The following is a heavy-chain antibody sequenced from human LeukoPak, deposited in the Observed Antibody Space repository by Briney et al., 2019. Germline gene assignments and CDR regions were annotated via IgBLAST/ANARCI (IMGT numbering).Heavy chain of an antibody. CDR2: ISGSGGST. V-gene: IGHV3-23*01. Sequence: GGSLRLSCAASGFTFSSYVMSWVRQAPGKGLEWVSAISGSGGSTYYADSVKGRFTISRDNSKNTLYLQMNSLRAEDTAVYYCAKGTLVVPAASLLANWGQGTLVTVSS. D-gene: IGHD2-2*01. CDR3: AKGTLVVPAASLLAN. CDR1: GFTFSSYV. J-gene: IGHJ4*02.